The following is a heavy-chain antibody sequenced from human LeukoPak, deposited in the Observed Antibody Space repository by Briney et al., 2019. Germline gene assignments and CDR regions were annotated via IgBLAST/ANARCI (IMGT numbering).Heavy chain of an antibody. Sequence: ASVKVSCKASGYTFTGYYMHWVRQAPGQGLEWMGRINPNNGGTNYAQKFQGRVTMTGDTSISTAYMELSSLRSDDTAVYYCTRXSGSYXGNDYXGQGTLVTVSS. J-gene: IGHJ4*02. CDR2: INPNNGGT. D-gene: IGHD1-26*01. CDR3: TRXSGSYXGNDY. CDR1: GYTFTGYY. V-gene: IGHV1-2*06.